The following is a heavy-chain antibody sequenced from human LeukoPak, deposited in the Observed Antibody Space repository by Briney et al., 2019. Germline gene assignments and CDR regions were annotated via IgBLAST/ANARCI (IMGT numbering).Heavy chain of an antibody. Sequence: SETLSLTCTVSGGSISSYYWSWVRQPAGKGLEWIGRIYTSGSTNYNPSLKSRVTMSVDTSKNQFSLKLSSVTAADTAVYYCASSPTVTNNWFDPWGQGTLVTVSS. V-gene: IGHV4-4*07. CDR1: GGSISSYY. D-gene: IGHD4-11*01. CDR2: IYTSGST. J-gene: IGHJ5*02. CDR3: ASSPTVTNNWFDP.